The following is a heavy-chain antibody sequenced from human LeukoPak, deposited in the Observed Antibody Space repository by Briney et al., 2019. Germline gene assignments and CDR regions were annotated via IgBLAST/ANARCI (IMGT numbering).Heavy chain of an antibody. D-gene: IGHD3-22*01. CDR1: GGSLSSSSYY. Sequence: SETLSLTCTVPGGSLSSSSYYWGWIRQPPGTGLEWIGSIYYSGSTYYNPSLKSRVTISVDTSKNQFSLKLSSVTAADTAVYYCARGGWNKFDYWGQGTLVTVSS. V-gene: IGHV4-39*07. J-gene: IGHJ4*02. CDR2: IYYSGST. CDR3: ARGGWNKFDY.